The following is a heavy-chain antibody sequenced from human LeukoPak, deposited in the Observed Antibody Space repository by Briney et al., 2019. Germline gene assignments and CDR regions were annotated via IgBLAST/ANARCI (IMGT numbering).Heavy chain of an antibody. CDR2: ISSNGKTI. V-gene: IGHV3-48*03. Sequence: GGSLRLSCAASGFTFSTYEMNWVRQAPGKGLEWISYISSNGKTIYYSDSVKGRFTISRDNAKNSLYLQMNSLRAEDTAVYYCAALWSFDYWGQGTLSPSPQ. CDR3: AALWSFDY. J-gene: IGHJ4*02. CDR1: GFTFSTYE. D-gene: IGHD2-21*01.